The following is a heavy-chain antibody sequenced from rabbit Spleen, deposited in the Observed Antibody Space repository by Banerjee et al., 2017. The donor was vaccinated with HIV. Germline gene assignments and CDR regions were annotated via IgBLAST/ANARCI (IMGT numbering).Heavy chain of an antibody. J-gene: IGHJ4*01. Sequence: QSLEESGGDLVKPGASLTLTCTASGFDFSGGYWICWVRQAPGKGLELIACIYAGSSGSAYYASWAKGRFTISKASSTTVTLQMTSLTAADTATYFCASDPGTTGYSGYFNLWGPGTLVTVS. CDR3: ASDPGTTGYSGYFNL. V-gene: IGHV1S40*01. CDR1: GFDFSGGYW. CDR2: IYAGSSGSA. D-gene: IGHD1-1*01.